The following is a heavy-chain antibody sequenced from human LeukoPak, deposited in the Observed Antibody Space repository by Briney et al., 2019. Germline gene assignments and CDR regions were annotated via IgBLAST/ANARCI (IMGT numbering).Heavy chain of an antibody. Sequence: SETLSLTCTLSGGSISRGYYYWSWIRQPPGKGLEWIGYIYYSGSTYYNPSLKSRVTISVDTSKNQFSLKLSSVTAADTAVYYCARGGLYYDFWSGSGRTIDYWGQGTLVTVSS. J-gene: IGHJ4*02. CDR2: IYYSGST. V-gene: IGHV4-30-4*01. D-gene: IGHD3-3*01. CDR1: GGSISRGYYY. CDR3: ARGGLYYDFWSGSGRTIDY.